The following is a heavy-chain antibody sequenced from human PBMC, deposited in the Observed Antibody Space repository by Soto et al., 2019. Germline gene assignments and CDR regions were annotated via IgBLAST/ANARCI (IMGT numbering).Heavy chain of an antibody. Sequence: QVQLVQSGAEVKKPGASVQVSCTASGYTFTSYGISWVRQAPGQGLEWMGWISAYNGHTNYAQKLQGRVTMTTDTSTSTAYMELRSLRSDDTAWYYCARAAGRVITSLWFDPWGQVTLVTVSS. D-gene: IGHD3-22*01. CDR3: ARAAGRVITSLWFDP. V-gene: IGHV1-18*04. J-gene: IGHJ5*02. CDR1: GYTFTSYG. CDR2: ISAYNGHT.